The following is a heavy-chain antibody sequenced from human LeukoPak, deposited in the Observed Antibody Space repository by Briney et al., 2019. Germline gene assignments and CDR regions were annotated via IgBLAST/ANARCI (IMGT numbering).Heavy chain of an antibody. CDR2: IRGSGGST. CDR1: GFTFSSSA. J-gene: IGHJ4*02. D-gene: IGHD6-13*01. V-gene: IGHV3-23*01. Sequence: GGSLRLSCAATGFTFSSSAMSWVRPAPGKGQEWVSAIRGSGGSTYYADSVKGRFTISRDNSKNTLYLQMNSLRAEDTAVYYCAKLHGSSLDYWGQGTLVTVSS. CDR3: AKLHGSSLDY.